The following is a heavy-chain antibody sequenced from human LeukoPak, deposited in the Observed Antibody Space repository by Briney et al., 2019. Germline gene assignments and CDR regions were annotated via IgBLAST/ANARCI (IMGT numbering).Heavy chain of an antibody. J-gene: IGHJ4*02. D-gene: IGHD6-19*01. Sequence: ASVKVSCKASGYTFPSHGVSWVRQAPGQGLGWMGWMSAYNDNTNYAQKFQGRVIMTTDISTTTAYMELRSLRSDDTGVYYCARRGGVSGVAGCDYWGQGTLITVSS. CDR2: MSAYNDNT. CDR1: GYTFPSHG. CDR3: ARRGGVSGVAGCDY. V-gene: IGHV1-18*01.